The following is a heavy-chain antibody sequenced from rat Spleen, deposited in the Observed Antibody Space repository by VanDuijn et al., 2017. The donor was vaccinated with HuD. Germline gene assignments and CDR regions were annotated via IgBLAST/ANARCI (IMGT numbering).Heavy chain of an antibody. D-gene: IGHD4-3*01. CDR2: ISYDGIST. V-gene: IGHV5-29*01. CDR3: VRQDTSGYSNWFAY. CDR1: GFTFSNFD. J-gene: IGHJ3*01. Sequence: EVQLVETGGGLVQPGRSLKLSCAASGFTFSNFDMAWVRQAPTKGLEWVAAISYDGISTYYRDSVRGRFTISSDNAKTTLYLQMDGLRSEDTATYYCVRQDTSGYSNWFAYWGQGTLVTVSS.